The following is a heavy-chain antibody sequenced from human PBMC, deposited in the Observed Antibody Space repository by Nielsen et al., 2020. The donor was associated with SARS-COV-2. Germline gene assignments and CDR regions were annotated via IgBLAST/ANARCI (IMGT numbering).Heavy chain of an antibody. CDR1: GFTFSSYG. CDR2: ISYDGSNK. J-gene: IGHJ4*02. Sequence: GGSLRLSCAASGFTFSSYGMHWVRQAPGKGLEWVAVISYDGSNKYYADSVKGRFTISRDNSKNTLYLQMNSLRAEDTAVYYCAKDQGYSGYKTTFDYWGQGTLVTVSS. V-gene: IGHV3-30*18. CDR3: AKDQGYSGYKTTFDY. D-gene: IGHD5-12*01.